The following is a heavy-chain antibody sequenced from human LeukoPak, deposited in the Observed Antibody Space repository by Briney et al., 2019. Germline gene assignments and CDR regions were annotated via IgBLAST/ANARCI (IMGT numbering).Heavy chain of an antibody. J-gene: IGHJ5*02. Sequence: ASVKVSCKASGYTFTSYYMHWVRQAPGQGLEWMGIINPSGGSTSYAQKFQGRVTMTRDTSTSTVYMELSSLRSEDTAVYYCAYGSGSYYNVRWDWFDPWGQGTLVTVSS. CDR2: INPSGGST. CDR3: AYGSGSYYNVRWDWFDP. CDR1: GYTFTSYY. V-gene: IGHV1-46*01. D-gene: IGHD3-10*01.